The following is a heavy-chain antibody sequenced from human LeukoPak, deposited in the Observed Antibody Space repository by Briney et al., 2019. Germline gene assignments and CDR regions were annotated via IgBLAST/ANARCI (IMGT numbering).Heavy chain of an antibody. CDR1: GFTFSSYA. J-gene: IGHJ4*02. CDR3: ARGSGSYTTFDY. Sequence: GGSLRLSCAASGFTFSSYAMSWVRQAPGKGLEWVSAISGSGGSTYYADCVKGRFTISRDNSKNTLYLQMNSLRAEDTAVYYCARGSGSYTTFDYWGQGTLVTVSS. CDR2: ISGSGGST. V-gene: IGHV3-23*01. D-gene: IGHD1-26*01.